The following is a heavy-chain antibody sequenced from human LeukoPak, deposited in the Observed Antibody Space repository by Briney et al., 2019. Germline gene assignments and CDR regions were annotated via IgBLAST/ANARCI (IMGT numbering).Heavy chain of an antibody. V-gene: IGHV3-23*01. CDR2: INFSDGRT. D-gene: IGHD5-18*01. J-gene: IGHJ4*02. Sequence: PGGSLRLSCVASGFIFRNYAMSWVRQAPGEGLELVSTINFSDGRTYYADSVKGRFTISRDNPENTLYLEMSSLRAEDTAVYYCAKDLGWIQFGYWGQGALVTVSS. CDR3: AKDLGWIQFGY. CDR1: GFIFRNYA.